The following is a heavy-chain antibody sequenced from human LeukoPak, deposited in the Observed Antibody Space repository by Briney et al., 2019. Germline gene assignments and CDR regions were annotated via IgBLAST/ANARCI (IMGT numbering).Heavy chain of an antibody. V-gene: IGHV1-18*01. CDR2: ISAYNGNT. D-gene: IGHD2-2*01. J-gene: IGHJ5*02. CDR3: ARDRKYQLLHGSNWFDP. CDR1: GYTFTSYG. Sequence: ASVKVSCKASGYTFTSYGISWVRQAPGQGLEWMGWISAYNGNTNYAQKLQGRVTMTTDTSTSTAYMELRSLRSDDTAVYYCARDRKYQLLHGSNWFDPWGQGTLVTVSS.